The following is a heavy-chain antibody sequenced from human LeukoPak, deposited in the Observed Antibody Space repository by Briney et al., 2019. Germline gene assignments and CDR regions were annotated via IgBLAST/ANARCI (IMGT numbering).Heavy chain of an antibody. CDR1: GFTFDDYA. D-gene: IGHD3-22*01. Sequence: PGGSLRLSCAASGFTFDDYAMHWVRKAPGKGLEWVSGISWNSGSIGYADSVKGRFTISRDNAKNSLYLQMNSLRAEDTALYYCAKAGRITMIVVDWGQGTLVTVSS. CDR2: ISWNSGSI. CDR3: AKAGRITMIVVD. J-gene: IGHJ4*02. V-gene: IGHV3-9*01.